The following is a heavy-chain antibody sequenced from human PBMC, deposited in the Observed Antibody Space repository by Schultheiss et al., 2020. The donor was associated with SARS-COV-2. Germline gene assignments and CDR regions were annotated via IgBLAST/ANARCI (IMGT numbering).Heavy chain of an antibody. CDR2: INPKNGAT. Sequence: ASVKVSCKASGYTFTGYYMHWVRQAPGQGLEWMGWINPKNGATAYAQRFQGRVTITRDTSLNTAHMELSSLKSDDTAVYYCARERTITMIVVVYRMFDYWGQGTLVTVSS. CDR1: GYTFTGYY. CDR3: ARERTITMIVVVYRMFDY. V-gene: IGHV1-2*02. J-gene: IGHJ4*02. D-gene: IGHD3-22*01.